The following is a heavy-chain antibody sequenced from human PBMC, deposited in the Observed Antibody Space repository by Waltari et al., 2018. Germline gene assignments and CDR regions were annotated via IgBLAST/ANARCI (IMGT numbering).Heavy chain of an antibody. Sequence: QITLKESGPTLVKPTQTLTLTCSFSGFSLSISGVGVGWIRQPPGKALEWLALIYWDDDKRYSPSLKNRLTITKDTSKKQVVLRMTDMDPADTGTYYCAVGRVTMASHPKYFQNWGQGTLVTVSS. CDR1: GFSLSISGVG. D-gene: IGHD3-3*01. CDR2: IYWDDDK. V-gene: IGHV2-5*02. J-gene: IGHJ1*01. CDR3: AVGRVTMASHPKYFQN.